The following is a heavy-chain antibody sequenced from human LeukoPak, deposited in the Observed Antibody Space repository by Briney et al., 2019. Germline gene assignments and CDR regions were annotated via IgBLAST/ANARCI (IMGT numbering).Heavy chain of an antibody. Sequence: GGSLRLSCAPSGFTVSSNYMSWVRQATGKRLGWVSVIYSGGDTFYADSVKGRFTISRDNSKNTLYLQMNSLRAEDTAVYYCAAKVELRSNGPYFNSWGQGTLVTVSS. CDR1: GFTVSSNY. CDR2: IYSGGDT. V-gene: IGHV3-53*01. D-gene: IGHD1-7*01. CDR3: AAKVELRSNGPYFNS. J-gene: IGHJ4*02.